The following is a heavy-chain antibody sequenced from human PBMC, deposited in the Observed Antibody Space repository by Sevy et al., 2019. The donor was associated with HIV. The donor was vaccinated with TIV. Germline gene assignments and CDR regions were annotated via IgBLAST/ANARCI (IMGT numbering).Heavy chain of an antibody. V-gene: IGHV1-18*01. CDR1: GYTFTNYH. CDR3: ARAPRGMQGPGQYFRH. Sequence: VSVKVSCKASGYTFTNYHITWVRQAPGQGLEWMGWITANNGNTNYAQRLQGRVTMTTDTSTNTAYMELRSLKSDDTAVYYCARAPRGMQGPGQYFRHWGQGTLVTVSS. D-gene: IGHD5-12*01. J-gene: IGHJ1*01. CDR2: ITANNGNT.